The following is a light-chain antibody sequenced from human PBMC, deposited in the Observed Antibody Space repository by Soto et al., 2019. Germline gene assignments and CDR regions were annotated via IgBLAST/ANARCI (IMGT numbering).Light chain of an antibody. CDR1: TSNIGRHS. V-gene: IGLV1-44*01. CDR3: SSYTHNPSPQWV. J-gene: IGLJ3*02. CDR2: AND. Sequence: QSVLTQPPSTSGAPGQRVTISCSGSTSNIGRHSVNWYRQVPGTAPKVIMFANDERPSGVPDRISGSKSGTSASLAISGLQTEDEGTYYCSSYTHNPSPQWVFGGGTKLTVL.